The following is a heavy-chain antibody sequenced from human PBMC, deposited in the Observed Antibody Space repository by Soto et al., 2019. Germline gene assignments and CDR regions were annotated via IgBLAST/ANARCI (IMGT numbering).Heavy chain of an antibody. Sequence: PGGSLRLSCAASGFTFSSYSMNWVRQAPGKGLEWVSSISSSSSYIYYADSVKGRFTISRDNAKNSLYLQMNSLRAEDTAVYYCARVPGGGSGSPSTFDYWGQGTLVTVSS. CDR1: GFTFSSYS. V-gene: IGHV3-21*01. J-gene: IGHJ4*02. D-gene: IGHD3-10*01. CDR2: ISSSSSYI. CDR3: ARVPGGGSGSPSTFDY.